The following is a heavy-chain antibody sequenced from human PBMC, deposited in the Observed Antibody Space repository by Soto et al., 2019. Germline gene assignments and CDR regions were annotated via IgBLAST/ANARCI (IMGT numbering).Heavy chain of an antibody. V-gene: IGHV1-69*01. D-gene: IGHD3-22*01. CDR3: ASRSSNYYDSSGYYSYYFDY. CDR2: IIPIFGKA. Sequence: QVQLVQSGAEVKKPGSSVKVSCKASGGTFSSYAISWVRQAPGQGLEWMGGIIPIFGKANYAQKFQGRVTITADESTSTAYMELSSLRSEDTAVYYCASRSSNYYDSSGYYSYYFDYWGQGTLVTVSS. CDR1: GGTFSSYA. J-gene: IGHJ4*02.